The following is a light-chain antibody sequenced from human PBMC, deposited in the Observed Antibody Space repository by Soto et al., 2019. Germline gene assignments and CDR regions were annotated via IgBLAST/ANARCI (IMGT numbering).Light chain of an antibody. CDR3: QQRINWPLT. CDR2: GAS. V-gene: IGKV3D-20*02. Sequence: EIVLTQSPGTLSLSPGERATLSCRASQSVSSSYLAWYQQKPGQAPRLLIYGASSRATGIPDRFSGSGSGTDFTLTISRLEPEDFVVYYCQQRINWPLTFGGGTKVDIK. J-gene: IGKJ4*01. CDR1: QSVSSSY.